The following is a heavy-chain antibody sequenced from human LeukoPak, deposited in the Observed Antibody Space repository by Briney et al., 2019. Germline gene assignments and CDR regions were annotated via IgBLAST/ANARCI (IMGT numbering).Heavy chain of an antibody. D-gene: IGHD2-2*01. CDR1: GDSVSSNSAA. CDR3: ARAPDIVVVPAAEKADAFDI. CDR2: TYYRSKWYN. J-gene: IGHJ3*02. V-gene: IGHV6-1*01. Sequence: SQTLSLTCAISGDSVSSNSAAWNWIRQSPSRGLEWLGRTYYRSKWYNDYAVSVKSRITINPDTSKNQFSLRLNSVTPEDTAVYYCARAPDIVVVPAAEKADAFDIWGQGTMVTVSS.